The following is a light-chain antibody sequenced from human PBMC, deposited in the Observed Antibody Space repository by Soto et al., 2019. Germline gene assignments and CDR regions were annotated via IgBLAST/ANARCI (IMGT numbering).Light chain of an antibody. CDR1: QSVSSSY. V-gene: IGKV3D-20*02. J-gene: IGKJ4*01. CDR3: QEYNNWHPIT. CDR2: DAS. Sequence: EIVLTQSPDTLSLSPGERATLSCRASQSVSSSYLAWYQQKPGQAPRLLIYDASNRATGIPARFSGSGSGTDFTLTITSLQSEDFAVYYCQEYNNWHPITFGGGTKVDIK.